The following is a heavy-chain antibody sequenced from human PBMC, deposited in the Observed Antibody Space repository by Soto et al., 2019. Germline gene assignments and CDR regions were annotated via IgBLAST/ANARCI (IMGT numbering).Heavy chain of an antibody. V-gene: IGHV3-72*01. D-gene: IGHD5-18*01. CDR2: TRNKANSYST. Sequence: PGGLLRLSSAASGFNFRDLYMHWVRQAPGKGLEWVGRTRNKANSYSTEYAASVKGRFTISRDDSKKSLYLQMNSLKTEDTAVYYCVRREQLWGHFDYWGQGTLVTVSS. CDR3: VRREQLWGHFDY. J-gene: IGHJ4*02. CDR1: GFNFRDLY.